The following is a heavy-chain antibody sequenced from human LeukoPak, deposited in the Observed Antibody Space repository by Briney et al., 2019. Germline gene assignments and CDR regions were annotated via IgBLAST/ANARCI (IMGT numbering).Heavy chain of an antibody. CDR1: GFTFSSYG. CDR3: AKDGPPPYYYDSSGYMDV. CDR2: IWYNGSNK. D-gene: IGHD3-22*01. V-gene: IGHV3-33*06. J-gene: IGHJ6*03. Sequence: GRSLRLSCAASGFTFSSYGMHWVRQAPGKGLEWVAVIWYNGSNKYYADSVKGRFTISRDNSKNTLYLQMNSLRAEDTAVYYCAKDGPPPYYYDSSGYMDVWGEGTTVTVSS.